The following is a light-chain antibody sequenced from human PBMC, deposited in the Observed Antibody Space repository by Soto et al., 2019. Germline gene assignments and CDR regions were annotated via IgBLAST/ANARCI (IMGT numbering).Light chain of an antibody. Sequence: QSVLTQPASVSGSPGQSIAISCTGTASDVGGYGNLSWYQQHPGRAPKLIIYDVNYRPSGVSDRFSASKSGNTASLTSSGLQSEDEADYYCSSSSGRSYIVLFGGGTKLTVL. CDR2: DVN. CDR3: SSSSGRSYIVL. CDR1: ASDVGGYGN. J-gene: IGLJ2*01. V-gene: IGLV2-14*03.